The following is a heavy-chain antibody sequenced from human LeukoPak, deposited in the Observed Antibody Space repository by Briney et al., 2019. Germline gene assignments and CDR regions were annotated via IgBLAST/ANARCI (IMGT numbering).Heavy chain of an antibody. CDR3: ASPEWPARPQWYFDL. J-gene: IGHJ2*01. Sequence: GASVKVSCKASGGTFSSYAISWVRQAPGQGLEWVGGIIPIFGTANYAQKFQGRVTITTDESTSTAYMELSSLRSEDTAVYYCASPEWPARPQWYFDLWGRGTLVTVSS. V-gene: IGHV1-69*05. D-gene: IGHD6-6*01. CDR1: GGTFSSYA. CDR2: IIPIFGTA.